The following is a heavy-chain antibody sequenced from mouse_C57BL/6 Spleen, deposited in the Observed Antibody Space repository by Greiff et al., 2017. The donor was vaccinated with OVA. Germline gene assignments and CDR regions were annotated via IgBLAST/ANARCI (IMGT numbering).Heavy chain of an antibody. J-gene: IGHJ2*01. Sequence: EVKVVESGGGLVKPGGSLKLSCAASGFTFSSYAMSWVRQTPEKRLEWVATISDGGSYTYYPANVKGRFTISRDNAKNNLYLQMSHLKSEDTAMYYCARVGGNPYYFDYWGQGTTLTVSS. CDR3: ARVGGNPYYFDY. V-gene: IGHV5-4*03. CDR1: GFTFSSYA. CDR2: ISDGGSYT.